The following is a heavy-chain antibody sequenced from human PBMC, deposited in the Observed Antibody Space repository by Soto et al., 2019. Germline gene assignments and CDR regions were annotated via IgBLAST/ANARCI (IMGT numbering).Heavy chain of an antibody. CDR3: AREIPAAYCGGDCYSNAFDI. V-gene: IGHV4-39*01. CDR1: GVSIISSISY. J-gene: IGHJ3*02. Sequence: SETLSLTCPVLGVSIISSISYWGWICQPPGKGLEWIGSIYYSGSTYYNPSLKSRVTISVGTSKNQFSLKLSSVTAADTAVYYCAREIPAAYCGGDCYSNAFDIWGQGTMVT. D-gene: IGHD2-21*01. CDR2: IYYSGST.